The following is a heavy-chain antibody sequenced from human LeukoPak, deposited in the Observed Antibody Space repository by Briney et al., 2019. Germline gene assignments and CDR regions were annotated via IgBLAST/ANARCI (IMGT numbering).Heavy chain of an antibody. V-gene: IGHV5-51*01. D-gene: IGHD2-15*01. CDR2: IYPGDSDT. J-gene: IGHJ6*04. CDR3: ARLKYSRNPLMDV. CDR1: GYSFTSYW. Sequence: GESLKISCKGSGYSFTSYWIGWVRQMPGKGLEWMGIIYPGDSDTRYSPSFQGQVTISAGKSISTAYLQWSSLKASDTAMYYCARLKYSRNPLMDVWGKGATVTVSS.